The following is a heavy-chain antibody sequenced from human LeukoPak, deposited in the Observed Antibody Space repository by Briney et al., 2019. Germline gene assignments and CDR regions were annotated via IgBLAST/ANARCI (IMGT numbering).Heavy chain of an antibody. Sequence: SGTLSLTCAVSGGSISSSNWWSWVRQPPGKGLEWIGEIYHSGSTNYNPSLKSRVTISVDMSKNQFSLKLSSVTAADTAVYYCATVYCSRGSCSFDYWGQGTLVTVSS. CDR1: GGSISSSNW. CDR3: ATVYCSRGSCSFDY. J-gene: IGHJ4*02. D-gene: IGHD2-15*01. V-gene: IGHV4-4*02. CDR2: IYHSGST.